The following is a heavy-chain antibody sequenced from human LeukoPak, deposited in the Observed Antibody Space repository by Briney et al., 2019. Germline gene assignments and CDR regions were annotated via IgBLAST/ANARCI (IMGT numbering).Heavy chain of an antibody. CDR2: INHSGST. V-gene: IGHV4-34*01. CDR1: GGSFSGYY. CDR3: ARRYYPVGFDP. D-gene: IGHD3-10*01. Sequence: SETLSLTCAVYGGSFSGYYWSWIRQPPGKGLEWIGEINHSGSTNYNPSLKSRVTISVDTSKNQFSLKLSSVTAADTAVYYCARRYYPVGFDPWGQGTLVTASS. J-gene: IGHJ5*02.